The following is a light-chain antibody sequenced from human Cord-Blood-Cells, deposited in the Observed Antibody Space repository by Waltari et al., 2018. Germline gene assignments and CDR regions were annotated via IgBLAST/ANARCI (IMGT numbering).Light chain of an antibody. CDR1: SSDVGSYNL. J-gene: IGLJ2*01. V-gene: IGLV2-23*03. Sequence: QSALTQPASVSGSPGQSITISCTGTSSDVGSYNLVSWYQQHPGKAPKLMIYDGSKRPAGVSSRFSGSKSGNTASLTISGLHAEDEADYYCCSYAGSSTFVVFGGGTKLTVI. CDR2: DGS. CDR3: CSYAGSSTFVV.